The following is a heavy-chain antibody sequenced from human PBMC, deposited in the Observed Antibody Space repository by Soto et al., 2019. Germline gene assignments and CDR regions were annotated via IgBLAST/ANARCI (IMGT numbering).Heavy chain of an antibody. CDR2: ITSNGDNR. V-gene: IGHV3-23*01. CDR3: AKESSRNSSPY. J-gene: IGHJ4*02. CDR1: GFTFSTYA. D-gene: IGHD1-1*01. Sequence: GGSLRLSCAASGFTFSTYAMNWVRQAPGKGLEWASGITSNGDNRYYVESVKGRFTISRDNSKNTLYLQMNSLRADDTAVYYCAKESSRNSSPYWGQGTLVTVSS.